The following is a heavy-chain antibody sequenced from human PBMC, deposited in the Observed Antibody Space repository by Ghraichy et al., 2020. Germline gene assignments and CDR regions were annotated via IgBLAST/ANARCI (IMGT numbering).Heavy chain of an antibody. CDR1: GGSISSYY. J-gene: IGHJ4*02. D-gene: IGHD5-18*01. CDR2: IYYSGST. CDR3: ARHKAGYGSPRSLDY. V-gene: IGHV4-59*08. Sequence: SETLSLTCTVSGGSISSYYWSWIRQPPGKGLEWIGYIYYSGSTNYNPSLKSRVTISVDTSKNQFSLKLSSVTAADTAVYYCARHKAGYGSPRSLDYWGQGTLVTVSS.